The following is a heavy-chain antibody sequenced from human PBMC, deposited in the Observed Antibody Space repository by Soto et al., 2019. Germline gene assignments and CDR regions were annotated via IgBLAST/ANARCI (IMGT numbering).Heavy chain of an antibody. V-gene: IGHV4-39*01. J-gene: IGHJ4*02. D-gene: IGHD3-9*01. Sequence: QLQLQESGPGLVKPSETLSLTCTVSGGSISSSSYYWGWIRQPPGKGLEWIGSIYYSGSTYYNPSLKGRVTMSVDPSKNQFSLKLSSVTAADTAVYYCARRYFDGNSGLDYWGQGTLVTVSS. CDR3: ARRYFDGNSGLDY. CDR2: IYYSGST. CDR1: GGSISSSSYY.